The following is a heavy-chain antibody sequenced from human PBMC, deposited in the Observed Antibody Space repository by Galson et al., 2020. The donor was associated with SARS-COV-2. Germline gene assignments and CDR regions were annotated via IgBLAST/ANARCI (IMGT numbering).Heavy chain of an antibody. CDR1: GFTFSGSA. V-gene: IGHV3-73*01. Sequence: GGSLRLSCEASGFTFSGSAIHWVRQASGKGLEWVGRIKSKPDNYATEYGASVAGRFTLSRDDSKNTAYLQVTSLKTEDTAVYYCTRLESFQDAYDIWGRGTMVTVSS. CDR2: IKSKPDNYAT. CDR3: TRLESFQDAYDI. J-gene: IGHJ3*02.